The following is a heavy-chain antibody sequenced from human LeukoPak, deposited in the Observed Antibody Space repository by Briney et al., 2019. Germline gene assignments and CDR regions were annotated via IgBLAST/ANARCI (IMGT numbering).Heavy chain of an antibody. J-gene: IGHJ5*01. CDR3: ARDLWNFYDDSGYYRDFDS. CDR2: IGSYAGDT. D-gene: IGHD3-22*01. Sequence: GASVKVSCKATSRISWVRQAPGQGLEWMGWIGSYAGDTYYAQKFQGRVTVTTDTSTSTVYMEPRSLRSDDTAVYYCARDLWNFYDDSGYYRDFDSWGQGTLVTVSS. V-gene: IGHV1-18*01. CDR1: TSR.